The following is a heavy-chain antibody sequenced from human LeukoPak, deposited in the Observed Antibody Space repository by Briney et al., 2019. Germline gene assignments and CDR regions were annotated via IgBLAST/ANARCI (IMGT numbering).Heavy chain of an antibody. CDR3: ARDRVAVAGNWGNYYYYGMDV. V-gene: IGHV4-61*02. CDR1: GGSISNDNYY. CDR2: IYTSGST. J-gene: IGHJ6*02. D-gene: IGHD6-19*01. Sequence: PSQTLSLTCTVSGGSISNDNYYWSWIRQPAGKGLEWIGRIYTSGSTNYNPSLKSRVTISVDTSKNQFSLKLSSVTAADTAVYYCARDRVAVAGNWGNYYYYGMDVWGQGTTVTVSS.